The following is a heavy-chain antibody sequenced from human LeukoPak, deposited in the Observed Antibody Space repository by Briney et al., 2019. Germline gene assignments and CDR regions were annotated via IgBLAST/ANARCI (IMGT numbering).Heavy chain of an antibody. CDR3: ARETKHSSSSDY. CDR1: GFTFNNYW. Sequence: GRSLRLSCAASGFTFNNYWMSWVRQAPGKGLEWLANIKQDGSERYYLDSVKGRFTISRDNAKNSLYLQMNSLRVEDTALYYCARETKHSSSSDYWGQGTLVTVSS. J-gene: IGHJ4*02. CDR2: IKQDGSER. V-gene: IGHV3-7*01. D-gene: IGHD6-6*01.